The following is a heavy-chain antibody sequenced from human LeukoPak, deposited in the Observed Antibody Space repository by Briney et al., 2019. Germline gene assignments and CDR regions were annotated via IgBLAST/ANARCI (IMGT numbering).Heavy chain of an antibody. CDR2: IYSDNT. J-gene: IGHJ4*02. CDR1: GYTVSSNS. CDR3: ARRAGAYSHPYDY. Sequence: GGSLRLSCTVSGYTVSSNSMSWVRQAPGKGLEWVSFIYSDNTHYSDSVKGRFTISRDNSKNTLYLQMNSLRAEDTAVYYCARRAGAYSHPYDYWGQGTLVTVSS. D-gene: IGHD4/OR15-4a*01. V-gene: IGHV3-53*01.